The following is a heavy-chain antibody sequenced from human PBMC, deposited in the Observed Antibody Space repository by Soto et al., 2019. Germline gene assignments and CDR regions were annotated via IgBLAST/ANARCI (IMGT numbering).Heavy chain of an antibody. D-gene: IGHD3-10*01. CDR2: ITSDSSTR. V-gene: IGHV3-48*02. J-gene: IGHJ4*02. CDR3: ARDPDGIIDFDY. Sequence: GGSLRLSCAVSGFTFSSFGMNWVLQAPGKGLEWISYITSDSSTRHYADFVKGRFTISRDNAKNSLYLQMNSLRDEDTAVYFCARDPDGIIDFDYWGQGTQVTVSS. CDR1: GFTFSSFG.